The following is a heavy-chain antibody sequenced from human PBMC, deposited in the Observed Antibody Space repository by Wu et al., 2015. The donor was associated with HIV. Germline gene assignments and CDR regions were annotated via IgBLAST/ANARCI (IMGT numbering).Heavy chain of an antibody. D-gene: IGHD2-2*02. CDR1: GGSFSSYP. CDR3: ARDLSGAAIRGFPYYYYYYYMDV. V-gene: IGHV1-69*05. Sequence: QVQLVQSGAEVKKPGSTLKVSCKSSGGSFSSYPMSWVRQAPGQGLEWMGGIIPIFGAAIYAQKFQGRVTITTDDSTSTAYMELSSLRSEDTAVYYCARDLSGAAIRGFPYYYYYYYMDVWGKGTTVTVSS. CDR2: IIPIFGAA. J-gene: IGHJ6*03.